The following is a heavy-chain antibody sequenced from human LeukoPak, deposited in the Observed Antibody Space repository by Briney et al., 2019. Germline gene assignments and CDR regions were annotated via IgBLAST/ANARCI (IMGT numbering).Heavy chain of an antibody. CDR1: GYTSTSYD. J-gene: IGHJ4*02. Sequence: ASVKVSCKASGYTSTSYDINWVRQATGQGLEWMGWMNPNSGNTGYAQKFQGRVTITRNTSISTAYMELSSLRSEDTAVYYCARGIDYYDSSGYYYAPIPFDYWGQGTLVTVSS. D-gene: IGHD3-22*01. CDR3: ARGIDYYDSSGYYYAPIPFDY. CDR2: MNPNSGNT. V-gene: IGHV1-8*03.